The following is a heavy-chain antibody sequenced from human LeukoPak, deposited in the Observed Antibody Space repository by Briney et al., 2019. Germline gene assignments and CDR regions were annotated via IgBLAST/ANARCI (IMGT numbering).Heavy chain of an antibody. CDR2: INHSGST. J-gene: IGHJ4*02. CDR1: GGSISSYY. CDR3: ARGLRYLGIDY. Sequence: SETLSLTCTVSGGSISSYYWSWIRQPPGKGLEWIGEINHSGSTNYNPSLKSRVTISVDTSKNQFSLKLSSVTAADTAVYYCARGLRYLGIDYWGQGTLVTVSS. V-gene: IGHV4-34*01. D-gene: IGHD3-9*01.